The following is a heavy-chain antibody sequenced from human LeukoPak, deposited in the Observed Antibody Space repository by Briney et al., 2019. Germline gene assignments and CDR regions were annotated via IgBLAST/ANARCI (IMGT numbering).Heavy chain of an antibody. V-gene: IGHV1-8*01. CDR1: GCTFTSYD. CDR3: ARGYPRWGSKSDY. D-gene: IGHD7-27*01. Sequence: ASVKVSCKASGCTFTSYDINWVRQATGQGLEWMGWMNPNSGNTGYAQKFQGRVTMTRNTSISTAYMELSSLRSEDTAVYYCARGYPRWGSKSDYWGQGTLVTVSS. J-gene: IGHJ4*02. CDR2: MNPNSGNT.